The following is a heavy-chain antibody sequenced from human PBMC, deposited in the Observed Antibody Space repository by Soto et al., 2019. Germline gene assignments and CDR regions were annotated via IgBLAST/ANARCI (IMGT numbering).Heavy chain of an antibody. D-gene: IGHD3-22*01. CDR1: GRSITSYY. CDR3: ARTYDSNGYANEFDS. J-gene: IGHJ4*02. Sequence: QVVLQESGPGLVKPSETLSLTCSVSGRSITSYYWSWVRQPPGKGLEWIGYIYDNGITSQNPSLKSRVTMSADTSQNHFSPKLTSVTGADTAVYYCARTYDSNGYANEFDSWGQGILVTVTS. CDR2: IYDNGIT. V-gene: IGHV4-59*12.